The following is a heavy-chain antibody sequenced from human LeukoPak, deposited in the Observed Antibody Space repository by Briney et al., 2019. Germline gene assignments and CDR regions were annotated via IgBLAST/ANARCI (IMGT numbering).Heavy chain of an antibody. CDR3: ARERGIRGGSYYTRFDY. CDR2: IYTSGST. D-gene: IGHD1-26*01. V-gene: IGHV4-61*02. J-gene: IGHJ4*02. Sequence: PSETLSLTCTVSGGSISSGSYYWSWIRQPAGKGLEWLGRIYTSGSTNYNPSLKSRVTISVDTSKNQFSLKLSSVTAADTAVYYCARERGIRGGSYYTRFDYWGQGTLVTVSS. CDR1: GGSISSGSYY.